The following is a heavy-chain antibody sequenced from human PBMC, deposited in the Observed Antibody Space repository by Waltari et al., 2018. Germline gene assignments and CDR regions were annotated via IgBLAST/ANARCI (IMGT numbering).Heavy chain of an antibody. CDR3: SRRLDA. Sequence: EVQLVESGGGLVQPGGSLRPSCDASGFTFSSSWMDLVRQVPGRGLEWVANIKEDGSEKYYVDSVKGRFIISRDNAKNSLYLQMTSLRVEDTAVYYCSRRLDAWGQGTTVTVSS. CDR1: GFTFSSSW. V-gene: IGHV3-7*01. J-gene: IGHJ6*02. CDR2: IKEDGSEK.